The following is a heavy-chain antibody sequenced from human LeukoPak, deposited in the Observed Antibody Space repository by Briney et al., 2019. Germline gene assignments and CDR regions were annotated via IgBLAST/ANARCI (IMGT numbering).Heavy chain of an antibody. CDR3: ARQGEMDNWFDP. J-gene: IGHJ5*02. Sequence: SETLSLTCAVYGGSFSGYYWSWIRQPPGKGLEWIGYIYYSGSTNYNPSLKSRVTISVDTSKNQFSLKLSSVTAADTAVYYCARQGEMDNWFDPWGQGTLVTVSS. CDR1: GGSFSGYY. CDR2: IYYSGST. D-gene: IGHD5-24*01. V-gene: IGHV4-59*01.